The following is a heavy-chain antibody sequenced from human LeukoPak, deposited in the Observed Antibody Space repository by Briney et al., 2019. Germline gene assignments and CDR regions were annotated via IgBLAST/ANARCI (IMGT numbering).Heavy chain of an antibody. V-gene: IGHV1-18*01. Sequence: ASVKVSCKASGYTLTSYGISWVRQAPGQGLEWMGWISAYNGNTNYAQKLQGRVTMTTDTSTSTAYMELRSLRSDDTAVYYCARVHFDCSLAGSYINNWFDPWGQGTLVTVSS. D-gene: IGHD2-2*02. CDR2: ISAYNGNT. CDR1: GYTLTSYG. CDR3: ARVHFDCSLAGSYINNWFDP. J-gene: IGHJ5*02.